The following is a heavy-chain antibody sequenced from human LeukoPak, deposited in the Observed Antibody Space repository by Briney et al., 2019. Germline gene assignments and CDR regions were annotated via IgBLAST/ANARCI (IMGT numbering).Heavy chain of an antibody. CDR3: ARDSSSGWYGYFDY. V-gene: IGHV3-21*01. D-gene: IGHD6-19*01. Sequence: GGSLRLSCAASGFIFSSYSMNWVRQAPGKGLEWVSSISSSSSYIYYADSVKGRFTISRDNAKNSLYLQMNSLRAEDTAVYYCARDSSSGWYGYFDYWGQGTLVTVSS. CDR2: ISSSSSYI. CDR1: GFIFSSYS. J-gene: IGHJ4*02.